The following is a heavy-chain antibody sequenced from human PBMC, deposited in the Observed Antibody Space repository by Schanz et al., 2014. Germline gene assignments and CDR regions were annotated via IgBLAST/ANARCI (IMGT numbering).Heavy chain of an antibody. Sequence: QVQLVQSGAEVKKPGASVKVSCKASGYTFTNHYLHWVRQAPGQGLEWMGRISPSSGGTNYAQNFQCRVTMTKDTSINTVYMELSTLTSDDTAVYYCARESVSRTRLFDPWGQGTLVTVSS. CDR3: ARESVSRTRLFDP. V-gene: IGHV1-2*06. D-gene: IGHD3-3*01. CDR2: ISPSSGGT. J-gene: IGHJ5*02. CDR1: GYTFTNHY.